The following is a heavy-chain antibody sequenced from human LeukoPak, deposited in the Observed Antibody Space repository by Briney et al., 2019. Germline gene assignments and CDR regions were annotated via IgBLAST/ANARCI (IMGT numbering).Heavy chain of an antibody. D-gene: IGHD3-22*01. CDR3: AKGGSDQYYYDSSGYYRIQNAFDI. Sequence: SLRLSCAASGFTFDDYAMHWVRQAPGKGLEWVSGISWNSGSIGYADSVKGRFTISRDNAKNSLYLQMNSLRAEDTALYYCAKGGSDQYYYDSSGYYRIQNAFDIWGQGTMVTVSS. J-gene: IGHJ3*02. CDR2: ISWNSGSI. CDR1: GFTFDDYA. V-gene: IGHV3-9*01.